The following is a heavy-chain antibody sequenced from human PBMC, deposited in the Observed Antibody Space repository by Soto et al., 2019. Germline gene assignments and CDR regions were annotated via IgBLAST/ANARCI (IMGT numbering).Heavy chain of an antibody. Sequence: QITLKESGPTLVKPTQTLTLTCTFSGFSLSTSGVGVGWIRQPPGKALEWLALIYWDDDKRYSPSLKSRLTITKDTSKNQVVLTMTNMDPVDTATYYCAHSPVVVVAATPGYFQHWGQGTLVTVSS. J-gene: IGHJ1*01. CDR3: AHSPVVVVAATPGYFQH. V-gene: IGHV2-5*02. CDR2: IYWDDDK. CDR1: GFSLSTSGVG. D-gene: IGHD2-15*01.